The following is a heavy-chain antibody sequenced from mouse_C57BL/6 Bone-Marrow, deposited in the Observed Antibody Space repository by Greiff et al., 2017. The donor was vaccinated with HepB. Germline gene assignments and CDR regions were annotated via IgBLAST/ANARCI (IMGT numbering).Heavy chain of an antibody. CDR1: GYTFTDYY. CDR3: ARWDYDEGFAY. Sequence: VQLQQSGPELVKPGASVKISCKASGYTFTDYYMNWVKQSHGKSLEWIGDINPNNGGTSYNQKFKGKATLTVDKSSSTAYMELRSLTSEDSAVYYWARWDYDEGFAYWGQGTLVTVSA. CDR2: INPNNGGT. J-gene: IGHJ3*01. V-gene: IGHV1-26*01. D-gene: IGHD2-4*01.